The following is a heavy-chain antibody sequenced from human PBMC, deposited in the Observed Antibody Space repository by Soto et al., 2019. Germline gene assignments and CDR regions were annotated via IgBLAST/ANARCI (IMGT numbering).Heavy chain of an antibody. Sequence: PGGSLRLSCAASGFTFSSYSMNWVRQAPGKGLEWVSYISSSSSTIYYADSVKGRFTISKANAKNSLYLQMNSLRAEDTAVYYCATGTDEGYCSGGSCYYYGMDVWGQGTTVTVSS. CDR2: ISSSSSTI. CDR3: ATGTDEGYCSGGSCYYYGMDV. CDR1: GFTFSSYS. J-gene: IGHJ6*02. V-gene: IGHV3-48*01. D-gene: IGHD2-15*01.